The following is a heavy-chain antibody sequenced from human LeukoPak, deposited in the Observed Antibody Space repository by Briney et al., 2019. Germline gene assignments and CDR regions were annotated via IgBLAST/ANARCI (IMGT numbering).Heavy chain of an antibody. CDR2: IYHTGST. V-gene: IGHV4-30-2*01. CDR3: ARSVTTISDAFDL. D-gene: IGHD4-17*01. J-gene: IGHJ3*01. Sequence: SQTLSLTCAVSGGSISSGDSSWTWIRQPPGKGLEWIGYIYHTGSTYYSPSLKSRITISEDRSKNQFSLKLNSVTAADTAVYFCARSVTTISDAFDLWSQGTMVTVSS. CDR1: GGSISSGDSS.